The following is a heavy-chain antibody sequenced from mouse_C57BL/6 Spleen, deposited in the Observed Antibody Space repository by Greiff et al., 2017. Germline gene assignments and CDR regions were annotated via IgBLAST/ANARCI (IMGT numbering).Heavy chain of an antibody. CDR3: TRHYDYTEAYFDY. CDR2: IDPETGGT. CDR1: GYTFTDYE. J-gene: IGHJ2*01. Sequence: VQLQQSGAELVRPGASVTLSCKASGYTFTDYEMHWVKQTPVHGLEWIGAIDPETGGTAYNQKFKGKAILTADKSSSTAYMELRSLTSEDSAVYYCTRHYDYTEAYFDYWGQGTTLTVSS. D-gene: IGHD2-4*01. V-gene: IGHV1-15*01.